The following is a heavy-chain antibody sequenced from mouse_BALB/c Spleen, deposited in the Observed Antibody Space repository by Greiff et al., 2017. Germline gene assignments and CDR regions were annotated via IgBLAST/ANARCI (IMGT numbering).Heavy chain of an antibody. J-gene: IGHJ4*01. CDR3: TIIANAMDY. CDR1: GYTFTSYW. Sequence: KQPGSELVRPGASVKLSCKASGYTFTSYWMHWVKQRPGQGLEWIGNIYPGSGSTNYDEKFKSKATLTVDTSSSTAYMQLSSLTSEDSAVYYCTIIANAMDYWGQGTSVTVSS. CDR2: IYPGSGST. V-gene: IGHV1S22*01.